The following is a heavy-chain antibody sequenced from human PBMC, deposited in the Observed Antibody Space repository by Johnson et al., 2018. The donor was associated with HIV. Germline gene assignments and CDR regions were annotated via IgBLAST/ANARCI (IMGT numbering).Heavy chain of an antibody. CDR3: AKGGSAVAVAFDI. J-gene: IGHJ3*02. CDR2: IRYDGSNK. V-gene: IGHV3-30*02. CDR1: GFTVSSNY. D-gene: IGHD6-19*01. Sequence: QVQLVESGGGLIQPGGSLRLSCAASGFTVSSNYMNWVRQAPGKGLEWVAFIRYDGSNKYYADSVKGRFTISRDNSKNTLYLQMNSLRAEDTAVYYCAKGGSAVAVAFDIWGQGTMVTVSS.